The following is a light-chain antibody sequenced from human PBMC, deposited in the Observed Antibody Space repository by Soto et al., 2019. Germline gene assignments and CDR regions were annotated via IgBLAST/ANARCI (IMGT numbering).Light chain of an antibody. CDR2: GAS. V-gene: IGKV3D-15*01. CDR1: QSVDSN. Sequence: EIVMTQSPGTLSLSTGEGATLSCRASQSVDSNLAWYQQKPGQAPRLLFYGASTRPTGIPDRFSGSGSGTEFTLTISSLQAEDFAVYYCQQYDSSPRTFGQGTKVDIK. CDR3: QQYDSSPRT. J-gene: IGKJ1*01.